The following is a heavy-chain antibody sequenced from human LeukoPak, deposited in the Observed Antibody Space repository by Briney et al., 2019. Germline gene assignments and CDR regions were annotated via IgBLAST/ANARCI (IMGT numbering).Heavy chain of an antibody. V-gene: IGHV3-21*01. D-gene: IGHD3-22*01. CDR2: ISSSSSYI. Sequence: GGSLRLSCAASGFTFSSYSMNWVRQAPGKGLEWVSSISSSSSYIYYADSVKGRFTISRDNAKNSLYLQMNSLRAEDTAVYYCAREGSTYYYDSSGYYSDYWGQGTLVTVSS. CDR3: AREGSTYYYDSSGYYSDY. J-gene: IGHJ4*02. CDR1: GFTFSSYS.